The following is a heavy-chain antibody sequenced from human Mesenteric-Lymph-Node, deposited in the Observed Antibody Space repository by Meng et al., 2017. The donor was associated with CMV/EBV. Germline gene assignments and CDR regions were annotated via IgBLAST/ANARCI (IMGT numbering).Heavy chain of an antibody. CDR2: IYYSGST. CDR1: GGSISSSSYY. CDR3: ARVPQRITIFGVVIPGYNWFDP. J-gene: IGHJ5*02. Sequence: SETLSLTCTVSGGSISSSSYYWGWIRRPPGKGLEWIGSIYYSGSTYYNPSLKSRVTISVDTSKNQFSLKLSSVTAADTAVYYCARVPQRITIFGVVIPGYNWFDPWGQGTLVTVSS. V-gene: IGHV4-39*07. D-gene: IGHD3-3*01.